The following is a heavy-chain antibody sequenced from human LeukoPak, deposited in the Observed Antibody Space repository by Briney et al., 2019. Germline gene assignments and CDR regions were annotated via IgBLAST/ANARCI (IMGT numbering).Heavy chain of an antibody. V-gene: IGHV3-23*01. J-gene: IGHJ4*02. CDR3: AKDPYYYGSGSYFDY. CDR1: GFTLSSYA. Sequence: HPGGSLRLSCAASGFTLSSYAMSWVSHDRAKGLEYGSAIIGSGGSTYYADSVEGRFTISRDNSKNTLYLQMNSLRAEDTAVYYCAKDPYYYGSGSYFDYWGQGTLVTVSS. D-gene: IGHD3-10*01. CDR2: IIGSGGST.